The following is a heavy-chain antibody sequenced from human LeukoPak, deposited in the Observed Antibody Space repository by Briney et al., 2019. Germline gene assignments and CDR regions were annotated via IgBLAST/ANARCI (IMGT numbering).Heavy chain of an antibody. D-gene: IGHD3-22*01. V-gene: IGHV4-59*12. CDR3: ASGYYYDSSGYSIPN. CDR2: IYYSGST. Sequence: PSETLSLTCTVSGGSISSYYWSWIRQPPGKGLEWIGYIYYSGSTNYNPSLKSRVTISVDTSKNQFSLKLSSVTAADTAVYYCASGYYYDSSGYSIPNWGQGTLVTVSS. J-gene: IGHJ4*02. CDR1: GGSISSYY.